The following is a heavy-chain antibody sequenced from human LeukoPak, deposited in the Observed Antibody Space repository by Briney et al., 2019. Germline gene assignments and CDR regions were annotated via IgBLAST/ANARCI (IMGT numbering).Heavy chain of an antibody. D-gene: IGHD6-19*01. CDR1: GYTFTNFY. J-gene: IGHJ6*04. Sequence: ASVKVSCKASGYTFTNFYMNWVRQAPGQGLEGMGIFNPISGGTDYPQKLQGRVTMTTDTSTSTAYMELRSLRSDDTAVYYCARDLGSSGSDVWGKGTTVTVSS. V-gene: IGHV1-46*01. CDR2: FNPISGGT. CDR3: ARDLGSSGSDV.